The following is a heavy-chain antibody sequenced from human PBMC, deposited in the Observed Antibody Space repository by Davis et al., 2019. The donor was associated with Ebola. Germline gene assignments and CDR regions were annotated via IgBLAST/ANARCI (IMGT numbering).Heavy chain of an antibody. CDR2: IGGSDGRT. V-gene: IGHV3-23*01. CDR3: ARDRCSSTSCPLVYYYYYGMDV. J-gene: IGHJ6*02. D-gene: IGHD2-2*01. CDR1: GFTFSSYA. Sequence: GGSLRLSCVGSGFTFSSYAMTWVRQAPGKGLESVSSIGGSDGRTYYADSVKGRFTISRDNAKNSLYLQMNSLRAEDTAVYYRARDRCSSTSCPLVYYYYYGMDVWGQGTTVTVSS.